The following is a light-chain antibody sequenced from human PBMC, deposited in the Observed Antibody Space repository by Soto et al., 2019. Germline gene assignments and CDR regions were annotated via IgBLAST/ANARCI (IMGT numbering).Light chain of an antibody. V-gene: IGKV1-13*02. Sequence: AIQLTQSPSSLSASVGDRVTITCRASQGISSALAWYQQKPGKAPKLLIYDASSLESGVPSRFSGSGSGTDFTLTISSLQPEDFATYYFQQFNSYPRNTFGQGTKLEIK. CDR2: DAS. J-gene: IGKJ2*01. CDR1: QGISSA. CDR3: QQFNSYPRNT.